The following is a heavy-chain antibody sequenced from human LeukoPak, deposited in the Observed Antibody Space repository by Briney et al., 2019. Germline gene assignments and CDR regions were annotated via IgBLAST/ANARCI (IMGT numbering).Heavy chain of an antibody. CDR3: AKDCGTSSGIDP. Sequence: GGSLRLSCAASGFTFSSYGMHWVRQAPGKGLEWVAVISYEGSNKYYADSVKGRFTISRDNSKNTLYLQMNSLRAEDTAVYYCAKDCGTSSGIDPWGQGTLVTVSS. J-gene: IGHJ5*02. CDR2: ISYEGSNK. V-gene: IGHV3-30*18. D-gene: IGHD1-26*01. CDR1: GFTFSSYG.